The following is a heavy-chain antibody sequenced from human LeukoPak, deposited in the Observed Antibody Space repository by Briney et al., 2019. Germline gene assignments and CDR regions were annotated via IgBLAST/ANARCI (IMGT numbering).Heavy chain of an antibody. D-gene: IGHD1-1*01. Sequence: SETLSLTCTVSGDSSDNNGFYWGWIRQPPGKGLEWIGNIYYSGSTYYNPSLKSRVTTSVDTSKKQFSLKLSSVTAADTAVYYCARGTRGSDSRFDFWGQGTLVTVSS. CDR2: IYYSGST. CDR1: GDSSDNNGFY. J-gene: IGHJ4*02. V-gene: IGHV4-39*07. CDR3: ARGTRGSDSRFDF.